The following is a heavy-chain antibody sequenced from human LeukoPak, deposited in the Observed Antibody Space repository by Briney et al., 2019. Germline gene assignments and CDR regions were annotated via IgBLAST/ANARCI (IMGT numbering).Heavy chain of an antibody. V-gene: IGHV1-18*01. Sequence: ASVKVSCKASGYTFTSYGISWVRQAPGQGLEWMGWISAYNGNTNYAQKLRGRVTMTTDTSTSTVYMELRSLRSDDTAVYYCARADVDYYDSSGSNWGQGTLVTVSS. D-gene: IGHD3-22*01. CDR3: ARADVDYYDSSGSN. CDR1: GYTFTSYG. J-gene: IGHJ4*02. CDR2: ISAYNGNT.